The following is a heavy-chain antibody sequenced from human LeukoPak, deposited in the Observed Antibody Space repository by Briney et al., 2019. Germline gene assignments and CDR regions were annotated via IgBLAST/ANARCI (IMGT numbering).Heavy chain of an antibody. Sequence: SVKVSCKASGGTFSSYAISWVRQAPGQGLEWMGGIIPIFGTANYAQKLQGRVTITADESTSTAYMELSSLRSEDTAVYYCARDLGDITMVRGVNNYYYYYMDVWGKGTTVTVSS. CDR3: ARDLGDITMVRGVNNYYYYYMDV. D-gene: IGHD3-10*01. CDR1: GGTFSSYA. V-gene: IGHV1-69*13. J-gene: IGHJ6*03. CDR2: IIPIFGTA.